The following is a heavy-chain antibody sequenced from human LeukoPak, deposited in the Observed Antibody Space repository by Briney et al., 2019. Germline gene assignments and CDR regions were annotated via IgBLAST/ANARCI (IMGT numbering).Heavy chain of an antibody. CDR1: GGSISSYY. J-gene: IGHJ4*02. V-gene: IGHV4-59*08. CDR3: ARHRGSGSFIDY. D-gene: IGHD3-10*01. Sequence: SETLSLTCTVSGGSISSYYLSWIRQPPGKGLEWIGYIYYSGSTNYNPSLKSRVTISVDTSKNQFSLKLSSVTAADTAVYYCARHRGSGSFIDYWGQGTLVTVSS. CDR2: IYYSGST.